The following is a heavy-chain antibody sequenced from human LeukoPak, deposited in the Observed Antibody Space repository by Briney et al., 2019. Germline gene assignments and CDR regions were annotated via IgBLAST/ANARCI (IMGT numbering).Heavy chain of an antibody. CDR2: INSDGSST. V-gene: IGHV3-74*01. J-gene: IGHJ5*02. CDR3: ASGYYTGWFDP. CDR1: GFTFSNYW. Sequence: GGSLRLSCAASGFTFSNYWMHWVRQAPGKGLVWVSRINSDGSSTSYADSVKGRFTISRDNAKNSLYLQMNSLRAEDTAVYYCASGYYTGWFDPWGQGTLVTVSS. D-gene: IGHD3-3*01.